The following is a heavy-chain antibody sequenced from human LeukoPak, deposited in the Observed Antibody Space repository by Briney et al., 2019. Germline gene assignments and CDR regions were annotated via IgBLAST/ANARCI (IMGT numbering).Heavy chain of an antibody. V-gene: IGHV4-34*01. J-gene: IGHJ5*02. CDR2: INHSGGT. D-gene: IGHD4-17*01. Sequence: PSETLSLTCAVYGGSFSDYSWTWIRQPPGKGLEWIGEINHSGGTNHNPSLKSRVTISVDTSKNQFSLKLSSVTAADTAVYYCAREHGDYGVPWFDPWGQGTLVTVSS. CDR1: GGSFSDYS. CDR3: AREHGDYGVPWFDP.